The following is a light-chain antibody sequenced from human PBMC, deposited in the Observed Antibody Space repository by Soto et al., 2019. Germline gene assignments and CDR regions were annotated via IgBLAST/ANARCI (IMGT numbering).Light chain of an antibody. V-gene: IGKV3-20*01. CDR3: YQFGKAPLT. Sequence: EIVLTQSPDILSLSPGERATLSCRASQSVSSNYLVWCQQKPGQAPRLVIYDASTRATGIPDRFSGSGSGTDFTLTISGLEPEDFAVYYCYQFGKAPLTFGGGTKVEIK. CDR2: DAS. CDR1: QSVSSNY. J-gene: IGKJ4*01.